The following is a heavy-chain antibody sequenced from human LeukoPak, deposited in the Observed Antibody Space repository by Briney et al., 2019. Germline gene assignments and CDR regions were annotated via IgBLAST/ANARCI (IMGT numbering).Heavy chain of an antibody. V-gene: IGHV3-15*01. CDR3: TTEVNY. J-gene: IGHJ4*02. D-gene: IGHD2-21*01. Sequence: GGSLRLSCAASGFTFTDAWMNWVRQAPGKGLEWVDRVKSKTDGGTTHYAAPVKGRFTISRDDSESTLYLEMNSLKTEDTAVYYCTTEVNYWGQGTLVTVSS. CDR1: GFTFTDAW. CDR2: VKSKTDGGTT.